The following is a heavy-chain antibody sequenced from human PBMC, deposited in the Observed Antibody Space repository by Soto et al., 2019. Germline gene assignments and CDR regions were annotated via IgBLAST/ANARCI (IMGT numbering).Heavy chain of an antibody. J-gene: IGHJ4*01. CDR1: GFTFTSYW. CDR2: INPDGSRT. V-gene: IGHV3-74*01. Sequence: EVQLVESGGDLVQPGGSLRLSCAASGFTFTSYWMHWVRQTPGKGLVWVSRINPDGSRTSYADSVKGRFTISRDNAKNTLYLQMNSLGAEDTPVYYCARVALTTYYFDYWGHGTLVTVSS. D-gene: IGHD2-21*01. CDR3: ARVALTTYYFDY.